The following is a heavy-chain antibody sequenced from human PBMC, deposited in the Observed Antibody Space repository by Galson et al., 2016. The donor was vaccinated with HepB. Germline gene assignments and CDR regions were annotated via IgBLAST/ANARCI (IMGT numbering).Heavy chain of an antibody. J-gene: IGHJ4*02. D-gene: IGHD3-22*01. CDR3: ARFTFGMIVLDY. V-gene: IGHV5-51*01. CDR1: GFSFTSYY. CDR2: IYPGDSKT. Sequence: QSGAEVKKPGESLKISCKGSGFSFTSYYIAWVRQMPGKGLEWMGIIYPGDSKTTYSPSFQGQVNISVDKSLSTAYLQWSSLKASDTAIYYCARFTFGMIVLDYWGQGTLVTVSS.